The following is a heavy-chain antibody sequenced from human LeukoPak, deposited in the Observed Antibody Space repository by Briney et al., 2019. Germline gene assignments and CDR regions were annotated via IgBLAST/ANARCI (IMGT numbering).Heavy chain of an antibody. CDR1: GFTFSSYS. CDR3: ARDGYKDAFDI. CDR2: ISSSSSYI. D-gene: IGHD5-24*01. V-gene: IGHV3-21*01. Sequence: GGSLRLSCAASGFTFSSYSMNWVRQAPGKGLEWVSSISSSSSYIYHADSVKGRFTISRDNAKNSLYLQMNSLRAEDTAVYYCARDGYKDAFDIWGQGTMVTVSS. J-gene: IGHJ3*02.